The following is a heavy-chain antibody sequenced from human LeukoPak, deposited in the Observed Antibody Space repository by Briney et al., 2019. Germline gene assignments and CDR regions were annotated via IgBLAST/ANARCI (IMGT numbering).Heavy chain of an antibody. CDR3: ARGGYSSSWYSAY. D-gene: IGHD6-13*01. CDR2: IYHSGST. Sequence: SETLSLTCTVSGGSISSSSYYWGWIRQPPGKGLEWIGSIYHSGSTYYNPSLKSRVTISVDTSKNQFSLKLSSVTAADTAVYYCARGGYSSSWYSAYWGQGTLVTVSS. CDR1: GGSISSSSYY. J-gene: IGHJ4*02. V-gene: IGHV4-39*07.